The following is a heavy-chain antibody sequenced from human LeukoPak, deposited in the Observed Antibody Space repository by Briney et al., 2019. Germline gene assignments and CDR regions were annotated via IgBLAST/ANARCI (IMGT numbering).Heavy chain of an antibody. Sequence: GGSLRLSCAASGFTVSSNYMSWVRRAPGKGLEWVSVIYSGGSTYYADSVKGRFTISRDNSKNTLYLQMNSLRAEDTAVYYCARDWGGWKDNAFDIWGQGTMVTVSS. CDR3: ARDWGGWKDNAFDI. CDR2: IYSGGST. CDR1: GFTVSSNY. D-gene: IGHD1-1*01. V-gene: IGHV3-53*01. J-gene: IGHJ3*02.